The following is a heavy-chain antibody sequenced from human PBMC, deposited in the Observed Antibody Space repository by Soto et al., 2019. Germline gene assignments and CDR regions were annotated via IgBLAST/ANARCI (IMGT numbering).Heavy chain of an antibody. Sequence: QVQLQESGPGLVKPSETLSLTCTVSGGSISSYYWSWIRQPAGKGLEWIGRIYTSGSTNSNPSLPSRFTLSVDTSKDKLSLTLSSVTAADTAFYYCARYHISAYGINGFDPWGQGTLVTVSS. V-gene: IGHV4-4*07. CDR1: GGSISSYY. J-gene: IGHJ5*02. CDR2: IYTSGST. CDR3: ARYHISAYGINGFDP. D-gene: IGHD6-13*01.